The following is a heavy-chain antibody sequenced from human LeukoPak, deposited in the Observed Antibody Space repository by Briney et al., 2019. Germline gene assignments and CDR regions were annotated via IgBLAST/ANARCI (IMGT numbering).Heavy chain of an antibody. CDR2: IYYSGST. D-gene: IGHD6-13*01. J-gene: IGHJ4*02. V-gene: IGHV4-39*07. CDR1: GFSFITYN. CDR3: ARGRYLTTSGGAAAGFLDY. Sequence: GSLRLSCAASGFSFITYNMNWVRQAPGKGLEWIGSIYYSGSTYYNPSLKSRVTISVDTSQKQFSLRLTSVTAADTAVYYCARGRYLTTSGGAAAGFLDYWGQGSLVTVST.